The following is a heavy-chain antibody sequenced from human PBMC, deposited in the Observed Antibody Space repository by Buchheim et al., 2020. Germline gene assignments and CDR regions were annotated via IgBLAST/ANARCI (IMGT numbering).Heavy chain of an antibody. Sequence: QVQLVQSGAEVKKPGASLRISCETSGFTFTSYALHWVRQAPGQRLEWMGWIVAVNGNTKYSQKFQGRVTFTRDTSASTVYIALRSMIAEDTAVDYCARERSGNYDNWGQGT. CDR2: IVAVNGNT. CDR1: GFTFTSYA. J-gene: IGHJ4*02. D-gene: IGHD4-23*01. CDR3: ARERSGNYDN. V-gene: IGHV1-3*01.